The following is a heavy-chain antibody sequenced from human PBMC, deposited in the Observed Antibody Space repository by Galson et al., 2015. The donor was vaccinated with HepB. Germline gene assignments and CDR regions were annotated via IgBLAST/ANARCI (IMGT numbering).Heavy chain of an antibody. CDR2: IYYSGRT. V-gene: IGHV4-39*01. Sequence: ETLSLTCTVSGGSINSNTYHWGWIRQPPGKGLEWIATIYYSGRTYYNPSLKSRITMSVDTSKNQLSLKLSSLTAADTAVYYCARIESIHYYFYYHFLDVWGKGTTVTVSS. CDR3: ARIESIHYYFYYHFLDV. CDR1: GGSINSNTYH. J-gene: IGHJ6*03. D-gene: IGHD6-6*01.